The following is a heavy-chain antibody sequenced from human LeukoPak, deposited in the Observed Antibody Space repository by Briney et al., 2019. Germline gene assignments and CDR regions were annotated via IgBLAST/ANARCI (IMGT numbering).Heavy chain of an antibody. CDR3: ARDRVGSGWPRPFYFEF. CDR1: GYTFTGYY. J-gene: IGHJ4*02. Sequence: ASVKVSCKPSGYTFTGYYLHWVRQAPGQALEWMGWINPNTGATVYAQKFQGRVTMSRDTSISTAYMDLSSLRSDDTAVYYCARDRVGSGWPRPFYFEFWGQGTLVTDSS. D-gene: IGHD6-19*01. V-gene: IGHV1-2*02. CDR2: INPNTGAT.